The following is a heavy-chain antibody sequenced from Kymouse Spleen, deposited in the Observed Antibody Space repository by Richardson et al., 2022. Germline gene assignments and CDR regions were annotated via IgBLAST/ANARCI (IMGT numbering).Heavy chain of an antibody. D-gene: IGHD3-9*01. J-gene: IGHJ4*02. CDR3: ARDILTGHTDY. V-gene: IGHV4-34*01. CDR1: GGSFSGYY. Sequence: QVQLQQWGAGLLKPSETLSLTCAVYGGSFSGYYWSWIRQPPGKGLEWIGEINHSGSTNYNPSLKSRVTISVDTSKNQFSLKLSSVTAADTAVYYCARDILTGHTDYWGQGTLVTVSS. CDR2: INHSGST.